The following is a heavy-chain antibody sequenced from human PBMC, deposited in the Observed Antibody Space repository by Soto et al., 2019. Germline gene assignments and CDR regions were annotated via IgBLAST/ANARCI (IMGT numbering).Heavy chain of an antibody. CDR2: ISYSGSA. CDR3: ARGRGYYERNNYDY. Sequence: SETLSLTCTVSGGSVSSGSYYWTWIRQPPGKGLEWIGYISYSGSANYNPSLKSRVTISVDTSKNQFSLKLNSVTAADTAVYYCARGRGYYERNNYDYWGQGTRCTVSS. CDR1: GGSVSSGSYY. D-gene: IGHD3-3*01. V-gene: IGHV4-61*01. J-gene: IGHJ4*02.